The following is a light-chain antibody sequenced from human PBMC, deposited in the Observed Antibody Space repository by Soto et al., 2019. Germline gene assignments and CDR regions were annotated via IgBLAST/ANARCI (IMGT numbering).Light chain of an antibody. Sequence: DIQMTQSLSTLSASVGDRVTITCRTSQSISNWLVWYQQKPGKAPELLIYDVSNLESGVPLRFSGSGSGTEFTLTIRSLQPDDFATYYCQQYNTYMLTFGGGTKV. CDR1: QSISNW. CDR2: DVS. V-gene: IGKV1-5*01. J-gene: IGKJ4*01. CDR3: QQYNTYMLT.